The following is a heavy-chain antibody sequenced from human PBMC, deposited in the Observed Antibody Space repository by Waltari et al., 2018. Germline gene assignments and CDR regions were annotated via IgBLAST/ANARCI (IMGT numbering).Heavy chain of an antibody. V-gene: IGHV3-66*02. Sequence: EVHLAESGGGLVQPGGSLRLSCAASGFSVSSNYMSWVRQPPGKGLEWVSLIYSGGGTYYADSVKGRFTISRDNSNNTLYLQMNSLRVEDTAVYYCARNPRYDSPHWGQGTLVTVSS. CDR1: GFSVSSNY. J-gene: IGHJ4*02. CDR2: IYSGGGT. CDR3: ARNPRYDSPH. D-gene: IGHD3-22*01.